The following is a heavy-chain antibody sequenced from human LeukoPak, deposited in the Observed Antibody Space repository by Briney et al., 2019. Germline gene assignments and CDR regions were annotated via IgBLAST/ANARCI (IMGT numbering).Heavy chain of an antibody. CDR3: ASTSGID. CDR2: INNSGYT. CDR1: GVSTSTYY. Sequence: PSETLSLTCTVSGVSTSTYYWSWIRQPPGKGPEWNGYINNSGYTDYNPSLKSRVIISVDTSKNQFSLRLSSVTAADTAVYYCASTSGIDWGQGTLVTVSS. J-gene: IGHJ4*02. D-gene: IGHD3-10*01. V-gene: IGHV4-59*08.